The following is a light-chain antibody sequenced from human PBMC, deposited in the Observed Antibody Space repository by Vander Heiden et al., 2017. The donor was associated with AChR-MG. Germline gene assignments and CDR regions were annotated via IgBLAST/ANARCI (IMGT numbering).Light chain of an antibody. J-gene: IGLJ2*01. CDR3: SSYTTSSTL. Sequence: QSALPQPASVSGSPGQSITISCTGDNSNIGGDNYVSWYQQYPGKAPKVIIYDVNSRPSGISNRFSGSKSANTASLTISGLQAEDEAHYYCSSYTTSSTLFGGGTKVTVL. CDR2: DVN. V-gene: IGLV2-14*03. CDR1: NSNIGGDNY.